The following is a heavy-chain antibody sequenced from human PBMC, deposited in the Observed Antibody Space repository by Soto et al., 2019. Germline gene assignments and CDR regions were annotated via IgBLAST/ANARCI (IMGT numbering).Heavy chain of an antibody. CDR1: GGTPSNSA. CDR2: IIPVFGLV. J-gene: IGHJ6*02. V-gene: IGHV1-69*01. CDR3: AGGRIVVVGSRADYGMDV. D-gene: IGHD3-22*01. Sequence: QVHLLLQSGAEVKKPGSSVKVSCKASGGTPSNSAISWVRQAPGQGLEWMGGIIPVFGLVKYAQNFQGRVTITADEATNTAYMELSSLRPEDTAVYYCAGGRIVVVGSRADYGMDVWGQGTTVTVSS.